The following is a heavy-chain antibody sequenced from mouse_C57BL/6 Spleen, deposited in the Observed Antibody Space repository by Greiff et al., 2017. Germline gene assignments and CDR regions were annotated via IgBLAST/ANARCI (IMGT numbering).Heavy chain of an antibody. V-gene: IGHV5-9-1*02. CDR1: GFTFSSYA. D-gene: IGHD1-1*01. Sequence: EVMLVESGEGLVKPGGSLKLSCAASGFTFSSYAMSWVRQTPEKRPEWVAYISSGGDYIYYADTVKGRFTISRDNARNTLYLQMSSLKSEDTAMYYCTRDQGDYYGSFDYWGQGTTLTVSS. J-gene: IGHJ2*01. CDR3: TRDQGDYYGSFDY. CDR2: ISSGGDYI.